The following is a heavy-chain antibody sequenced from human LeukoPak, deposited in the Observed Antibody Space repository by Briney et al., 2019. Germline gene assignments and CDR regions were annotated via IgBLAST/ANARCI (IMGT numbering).Heavy chain of an antibody. D-gene: IGHD6-19*01. CDR3: ARLAVAYNWFDP. CDR1: GFTFSSYE. Sequence: PGGSLRLSCAASGFTFSSYEMNWVRQAPGKGLEGISYISSSGSTIYYADSVKGRITISRDNAKNSLYLQMNSLRVEDTAIYYCARLAVAYNWFDPWGQGTLVTVSS. J-gene: IGHJ5*02. V-gene: IGHV3-48*03. CDR2: ISSSGSTI.